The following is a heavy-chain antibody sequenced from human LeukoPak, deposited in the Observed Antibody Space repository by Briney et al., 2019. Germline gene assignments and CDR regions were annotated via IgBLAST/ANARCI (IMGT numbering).Heavy chain of an antibody. CDR1: GFTFTSSA. Sequence: GASVKVSCKASGFTFTSSAMQWMRQGRGQRLEWIGWIVVGSGNTNYAQKFQERVTITRDMSTSTAYMELSSLRSEDTAVYYCAASYTIVAADFNYWGQGTLVTVSS. D-gene: IGHD5-12*01. CDR3: AASYTIVAADFNY. V-gene: IGHV1-58*02. J-gene: IGHJ4*02. CDR2: IVVGSGNT.